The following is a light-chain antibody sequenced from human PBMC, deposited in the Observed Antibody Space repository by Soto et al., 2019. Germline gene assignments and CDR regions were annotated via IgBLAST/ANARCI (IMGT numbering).Light chain of an antibody. J-gene: IGLJ2*01. Sequence: QAVVTQPPSASGTPGQRVTISCSGSSSNVGSNFVNWYQHLPGTAPKLLIHSDNRRPSGVPDRFSGSKSGTSASLAISGLQSEDEADYYCAAWGDSLNGPLFGGGTKLTVL. CDR2: SDN. V-gene: IGLV1-44*01. CDR3: AAWGDSLNGPL. CDR1: SSNVGSNF.